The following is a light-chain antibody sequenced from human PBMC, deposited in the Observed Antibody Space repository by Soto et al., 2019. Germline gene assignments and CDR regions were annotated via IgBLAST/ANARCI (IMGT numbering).Light chain of an antibody. V-gene: IGKV3-20*01. J-gene: IGKJ1*01. CDR3: QQYGSSPPWT. CDR2: GAS. Sequence: EIVLTQSPGTLSLSPGERATLSCRASQSVSSSYLAWYQQKPGQAPRLLIYGASSRATGIPDRFSGSGSGTHFTLTISRLETEDFVVYYCQQYGSSPPWTFGQGTKVEI. CDR1: QSVSSSY.